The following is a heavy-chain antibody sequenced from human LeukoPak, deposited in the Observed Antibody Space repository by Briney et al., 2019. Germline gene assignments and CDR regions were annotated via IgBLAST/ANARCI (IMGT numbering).Heavy chain of an antibody. D-gene: IGHD1-14*01. V-gene: IGHV3-48*01. Sequence: GGSLRLSCAASGLTFSNYAMNWVRQAPGKGLEGVSYISSSSRTIYYADSVKGRFTISRDNAKDSVYLQMNSLRAEDTAVYLCAKAEPASGYDYWGQGTLVTVSS. J-gene: IGHJ4*02. CDR1: GLTFSNYA. CDR3: AKAEPASGYDY. CDR2: ISSSSRTI.